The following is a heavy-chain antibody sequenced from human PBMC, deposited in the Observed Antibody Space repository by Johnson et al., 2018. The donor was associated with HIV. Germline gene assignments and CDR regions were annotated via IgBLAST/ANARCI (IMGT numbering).Heavy chain of an antibody. D-gene: IGHD4-23*01. CDR1: GFTFSSYA. V-gene: IGHV3-30*04. CDR2: ISYDGSNK. Sequence: QVQLVESGGGVVQPGRSLRLSCAASGFTFSSYAMHWVRQAPGKGLEWVAVISYDGSNKYYADSVKGRFTISRDNSKNTLYLQMNSLRAEDTAVYYCARDRGDGGGKTTAVAFDIWGQGTMVTVSS. CDR3: ARDRGDGGGKTTAVAFDI. J-gene: IGHJ3*02.